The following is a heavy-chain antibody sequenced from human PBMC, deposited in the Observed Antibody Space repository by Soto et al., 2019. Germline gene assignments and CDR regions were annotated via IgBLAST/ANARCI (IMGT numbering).Heavy chain of an antibody. J-gene: IGHJ5*02. CDR1: GGSICSGDYY. CDR2: IYYSGST. V-gene: IGHV4-30-4*01. CDR3: AGLQSMRLSGLDP. D-gene: IGHD3-16*02. Sequence: SETLSLTCTVAGGSICSGDYYWSWIRQPPGKGLEWIGYIYYSGSTYYNPSLKSRVTISVDTSKNQFSLKLSSVTAADTAVYYCAGLQSMRLSGLDPWGQGTLVTVSS.